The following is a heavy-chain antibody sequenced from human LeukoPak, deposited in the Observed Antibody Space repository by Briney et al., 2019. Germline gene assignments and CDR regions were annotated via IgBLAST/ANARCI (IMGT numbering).Heavy chain of an antibody. CDR2: ITYDGSNK. V-gene: IGHV3-30-3*01. CDR1: GFTFSSFV. D-gene: IGHD1-26*01. Sequence: GGSLRLSCAASGFTFSSFVMHWVRQAPGKGLEWVALITYDGSNKYYADSVRGRSTITRDNSKNTLDLQMYALRAEDTAVYYCVRGSVTYSGGYFQHWGQGTLVTVSS. J-gene: IGHJ1*01. CDR3: VRGSVTYSGGYFQH.